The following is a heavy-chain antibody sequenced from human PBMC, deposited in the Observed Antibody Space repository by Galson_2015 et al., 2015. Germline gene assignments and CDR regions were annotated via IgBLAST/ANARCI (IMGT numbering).Heavy chain of an antibody. D-gene: IGHD2-2*01. CDR3: AKTPHIARVPAAPLDY. Sequence: SLRLSCAASGFTFGSYAMSWVRQAPGKGLEWVSAISGSGGRTYYADSVKGRFTISRDNSKNTLYLQMNSLRAEDTAVYYCAKTPHIARVPAAPLDYWAPRALVTVSS. V-gene: IGHV3-23*01. CDR2: ISGSGGRT. J-gene: IGHJ4*02. CDR1: GFTFGSYA.